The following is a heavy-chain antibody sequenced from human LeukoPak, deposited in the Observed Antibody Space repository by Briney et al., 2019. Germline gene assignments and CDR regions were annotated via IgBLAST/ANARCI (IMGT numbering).Heavy chain of an antibody. CDR1: GGTFSSYA. CDR3: ASTIFGVVIPDDYYDSSGTAFDY. V-gene: IGHV1-69*05. CDR2: IIPIFGTA. J-gene: IGHJ4*02. D-gene: IGHD3-3*01. Sequence: SVKVSCKASGGTFSSYAISWVRQAPGQGLEWMGGIIPIFGTANYAQKFQGRVTITTDESTSTAYMELSSLRSEDTAVYYCASTIFGVVIPDDYYDSSGTAFDYWGQGTLVTVSS.